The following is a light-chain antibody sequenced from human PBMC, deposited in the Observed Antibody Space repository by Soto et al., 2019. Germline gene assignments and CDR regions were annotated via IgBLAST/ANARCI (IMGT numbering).Light chain of an antibody. CDR3: QAWDSSTVV. CDR1: KLGDKY. V-gene: IGLV3-1*01. J-gene: IGLJ2*01. Sequence: SYELTQPPSVSVSPGQTASITCSGDKLGDKYACWYQQKPGQSPVLVIYQDNKRPSGIPERFSGSNSGNTATLTISGTQARDEADYYCQAWDSSTVVFAGGTKLTVL. CDR2: QDN.